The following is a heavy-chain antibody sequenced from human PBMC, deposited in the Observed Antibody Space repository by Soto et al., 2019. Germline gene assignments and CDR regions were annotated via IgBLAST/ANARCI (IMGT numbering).Heavy chain of an antibody. V-gene: IGHV3-11*01. J-gene: IGHJ4*02. Sequence: PGGSLRLSCAASGFTFSDQYMSWIRQAPGKGLEWVSYISSSGDTSYYADSVEGRFSISMDNVKNSLFLEMNSLRAEDTAVYYCASSIVGATRFDYWGQGTLVTVSS. CDR3: ASSIVGATRFDY. CDR1: GFTFSDQY. CDR2: ISSSGDTS. D-gene: IGHD1-26*01.